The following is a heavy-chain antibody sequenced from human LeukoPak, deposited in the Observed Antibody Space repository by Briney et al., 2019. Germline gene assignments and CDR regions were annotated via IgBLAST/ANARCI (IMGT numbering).Heavy chain of an antibody. CDR2: INEDGSEK. J-gene: IGHJ3*02. D-gene: IGHD3-3*02. CDR3: ARGAFWSFDI. V-gene: IGHV3-7*04. CDR1: GFTFTRYW. Sequence: PGGSLRLSCAASGFTFTRYWMKWVRQAPGKGLEWVANINEDGSEKYYVDSVKGRFTISRDNAKSSLYLQMNSQRAEDTAVYYCARGAFWSFDIWGQGTMVTVSS.